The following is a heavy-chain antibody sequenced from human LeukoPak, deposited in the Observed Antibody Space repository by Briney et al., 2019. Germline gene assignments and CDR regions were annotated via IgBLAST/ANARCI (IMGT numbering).Heavy chain of an antibody. CDR3: ARSHNQIWVPAATGYFDY. CDR2: IIPIFGTA. V-gene: IGHV1-69*13. Sequence: ASVKVSCKASGGTFSSYAISWVRQDPGQGLEWMGGIIPIFGTANYAQKFQGRVTITADESTSTAYMELSSLRSEDTAVYYCARSHNQIWVPAATGYFDYWGQGTLVTVSS. D-gene: IGHD2-2*01. J-gene: IGHJ4*02. CDR1: GGTFSSYA.